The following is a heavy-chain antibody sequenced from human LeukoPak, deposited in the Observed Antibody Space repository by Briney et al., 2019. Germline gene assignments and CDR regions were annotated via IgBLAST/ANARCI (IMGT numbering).Heavy chain of an antibody. J-gene: IGHJ4*02. D-gene: IGHD4-11*01. CDR2: IYYSGST. CDR1: GVSISSYY. CDR3: ARHFYSNPFDY. Sequence: SEALSLTCTVSGVSISSYYWSWIRQPPGKGLEWIGYIYYSGSTNYSPSLKSRVTISLDTSKNQFSLKLSSVTAADTAVYYCARHFYSNPFDYWGQGTLVTVSS. V-gene: IGHV4-59*08.